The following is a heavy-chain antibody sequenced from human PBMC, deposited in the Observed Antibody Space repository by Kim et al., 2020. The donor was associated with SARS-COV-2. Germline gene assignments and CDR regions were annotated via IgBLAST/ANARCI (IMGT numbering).Heavy chain of an antibody. Sequence: GGSLRLSCATSGFTFSNYEMSWVRQAPGKGLEWVANIKEDGSEKYYVDSVKGRFTVSRDNAKNSMYLQMTSLRVEDTAVYFCVRQAGTFWGQGILVTVSS. J-gene: IGHJ4*02. CDR1: GFTFSNYE. D-gene: IGHD6-13*01. CDR2: IKEDGSEK. CDR3: VRQAGTF. V-gene: IGHV3-7*01.